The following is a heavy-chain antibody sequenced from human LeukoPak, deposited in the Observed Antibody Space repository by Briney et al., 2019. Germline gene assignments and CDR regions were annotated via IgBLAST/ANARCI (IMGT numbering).Heavy chain of an antibody. CDR2: IYYSGST. Sequence: SETLSLTCTVSGGSISSSNYYWGWIRQPPGKGLEWIGYIYYSGSTNYNPSLKSRVTISVDTSKNQFSLKLSSVTAADTAVYYCARGGVVSDYDSSGNWFDPWGQGTLVTVSS. J-gene: IGHJ5*02. D-gene: IGHD3-22*01. V-gene: IGHV4-61*05. CDR3: ARGGVVSDYDSSGNWFDP. CDR1: GGSISSSNYY.